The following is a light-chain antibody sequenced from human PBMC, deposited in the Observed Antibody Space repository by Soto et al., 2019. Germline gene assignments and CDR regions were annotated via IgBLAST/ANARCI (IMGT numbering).Light chain of an antibody. CDR1: SSDIGAYYL. Sequence: QSALTQPASVSGSPGQSITISCSGTSSDIGAYYLVSWYQQHPGRAPKLIIYEVSHRFSGLSYRFSGSKSGNTAYLTISGLQAEDEGDYYCTPFAPARIYVFGSGTKVTV. V-gene: IGLV2-14*03. CDR2: EVS. CDR3: TPFAPARIYV. J-gene: IGLJ1*01.